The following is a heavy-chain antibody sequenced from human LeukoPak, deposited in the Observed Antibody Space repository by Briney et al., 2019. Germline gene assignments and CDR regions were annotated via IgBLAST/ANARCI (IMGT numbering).Heavy chain of an antibody. CDR2: ISGRGDYT. J-gene: IGHJ3*02. V-gene: IGHV3-23*01. D-gene: IGHD3-10*01. Sequence: GRSLRLSCAASGFTFSSYAMSWVRQAPRKGLVCVSAISGRGDYTFYADSVKGRFTISRDNSKSTLYLQLNSLRAADTAIYYCAKVSPMVRGIKDAFDIWGQGTVVTVSS. CDR3: AKVSPMVRGIKDAFDI. CDR1: GFTFSSYA.